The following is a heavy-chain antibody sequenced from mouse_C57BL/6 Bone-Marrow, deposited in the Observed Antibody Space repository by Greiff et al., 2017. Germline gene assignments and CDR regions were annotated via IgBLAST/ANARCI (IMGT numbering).Heavy chain of an antibody. CDR3: ARSKLPLTTVVATDWYFDV. CDR2: INPNNGGT. J-gene: IGHJ1*03. CDR1: GYTFTDYN. Sequence: EVQLQQSGPELVKPGASVKIPCKASGYTFTDYNMDWVKQSHGKSLEWIGDINPNNGGTIYNQKFKGKATLTVDKSSSTAYMELRSLTSEDTAVYYCARSKLPLTTVVATDWYFDVWGTGTTVTVSS. V-gene: IGHV1-18*01. D-gene: IGHD1-1*01.